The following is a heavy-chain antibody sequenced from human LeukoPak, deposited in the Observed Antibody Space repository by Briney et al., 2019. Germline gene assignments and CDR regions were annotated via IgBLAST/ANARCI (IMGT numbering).Heavy chain of an antibody. J-gene: IGHJ4*02. CDR3: GERVGGPCYGY. D-gene: IGHD3-3*01. V-gene: IGHV3-23*01. CDR2: ISGSGADT. CDR1: GFTFSSRA. Sequence: GGSLRLSCAASGFTFSSRAMNWVRQAPGKGLEWVSGISGSGADTYYADSVRGRFTISRDNSKNMMYLQMNSLRAEDTAVYYWGERVGGPCYGYWGQGALVTVSS.